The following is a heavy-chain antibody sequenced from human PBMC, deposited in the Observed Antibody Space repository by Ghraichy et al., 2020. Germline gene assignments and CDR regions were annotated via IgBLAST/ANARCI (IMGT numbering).Heavy chain of an antibody. J-gene: IGHJ4*02. Sequence: GGSLRLSCAASGFTFRSYGMHWIRQDPDKGLMWVSRIDADGSTTTYADSVRGRFTISRDNAEDTVYLQMNSLRAEDTGIYYCARYDFWNGYYLGYFDYWGQGTLVTVSS. CDR3: ARYDFWNGYYLGYFDY. CDR1: GFTFRSYG. CDR2: IDADGSTT. V-gene: IGHV3-74*03. D-gene: IGHD3/OR15-3a*01.